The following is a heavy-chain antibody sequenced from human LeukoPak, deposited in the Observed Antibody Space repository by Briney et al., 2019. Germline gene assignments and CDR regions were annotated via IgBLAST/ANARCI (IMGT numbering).Heavy chain of an antibody. J-gene: IGHJ4*02. D-gene: IGHD1-7*01. Sequence: PSETLSLTCAVYGGSFSGYYWSWIRQPPGKGLEWIGEINHSGSTNYNPSLKSRVTISVDTSKNQFSLKLSSVTAADTAVYYCARDSDLAEDWNYHYFDYWGQGTLVTVSS. V-gene: IGHV4-34*01. CDR3: ARDSDLAEDWNYHYFDY. CDR1: GGSFSGYY. CDR2: INHSGST.